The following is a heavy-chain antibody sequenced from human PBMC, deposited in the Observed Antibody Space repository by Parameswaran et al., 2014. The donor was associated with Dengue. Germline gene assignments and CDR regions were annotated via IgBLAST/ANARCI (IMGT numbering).Heavy chain of an antibody. CDR2: IIPIFGTA. V-gene: IGHV1-69*01. J-gene: IGHJ4*02. CDR3: ARDRVVATVFDY. D-gene: IGHD5-12*01. Sequence: SWVRQAPGQGLEWMGGIIPIFGTANYAQKFQGRVTITADESTSTAYMELSSLRSEDTAVYYCARDRVVATVFDYWGQGTLVTVSS.